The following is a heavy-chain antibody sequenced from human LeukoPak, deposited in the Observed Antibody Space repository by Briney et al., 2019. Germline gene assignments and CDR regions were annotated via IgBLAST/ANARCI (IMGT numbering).Heavy chain of an antibody. J-gene: IGHJ3*02. CDR2: ITWDDGST. CDR1: GFTFHDYN. CDR3: AREGRMVHWAFDI. V-gene: IGHV3-43*01. D-gene: IGHD1-1*01. Sequence: GGSLRLSCAASGFTFHDYNMHWVRQAPGKGLEWVSHITWDDGSTYYADSVKGRFTISRDNVKNSLYLRMNSLRAEDTAVYYCAREGRMVHWAFDIWGQGTMVTVSS.